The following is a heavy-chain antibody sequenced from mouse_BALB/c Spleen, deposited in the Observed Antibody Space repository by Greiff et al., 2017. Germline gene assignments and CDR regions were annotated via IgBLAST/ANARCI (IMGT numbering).Heavy chain of an antibody. D-gene: IGHD1-1*01. V-gene: IGHV5-6-5*01. Sequence: EVKLMESGGGLVKPGGSLKLSCAASGFTFSSYAMSWVRQTPEKRLEWVASISSGGSTYYPDSVKGRFTISRDNARNILYLQMSSLRSEDTAMYYCARGVYGSRFDYWGQGTTLTVSS. CDR3: ARGVYGSRFDY. CDR2: ISSGGST. J-gene: IGHJ2*01. CDR1: GFTFSSYA.